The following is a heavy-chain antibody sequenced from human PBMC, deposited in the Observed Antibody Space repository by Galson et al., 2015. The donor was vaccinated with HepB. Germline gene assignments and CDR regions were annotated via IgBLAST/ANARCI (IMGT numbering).Heavy chain of an antibody. CDR2: ISSSSRTI. D-gene: IGHD3-22*01. Sequence: SLRLSCAASGFTFSNYNMNWVRQAPGKELEWVSYISSSSRTIYYADSVKGRFTISRDNAKNSLYLQMNSLRAEDAAVYYCARDREYYDSSGYSAVDAFDIWGQGTVVTVSS. V-gene: IGHV3-48*01. J-gene: IGHJ3*02. CDR3: ARDREYYDSSGYSAVDAFDI. CDR1: GFTFSNYN.